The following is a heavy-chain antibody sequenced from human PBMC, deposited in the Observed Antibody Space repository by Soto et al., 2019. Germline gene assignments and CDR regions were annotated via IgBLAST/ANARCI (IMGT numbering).Heavy chain of an antibody. CDR2: MNPDGSER. CDR3: AKALVGATVCIDY. Sequence: EVQLVESGGGLVQPGGSLRLSCAASAFTFRSYWMNWVRQAPGKGLEWVANMNPDGSERNYVDSVKGRFTISRDNAKNSLYLQMNSLRAEDTAVYYCAKALVGATVCIDYWGQGTLVTVSS. J-gene: IGHJ4*02. CDR1: AFTFRSYW. D-gene: IGHD1-26*01. V-gene: IGHV3-7*01.